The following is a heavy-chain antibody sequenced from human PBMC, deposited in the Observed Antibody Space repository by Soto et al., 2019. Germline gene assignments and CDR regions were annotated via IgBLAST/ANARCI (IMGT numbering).Heavy chain of an antibody. V-gene: IGHV4-30-4*01. Sequence: QVQLQESGPGLVKPSQTLSLTCTVSGGSISSGDYYWSWIRQHPGKGLEWIGYIYYSGSTYYNPSLKSRVTISVDTSKNQFSLKLSSVTAADTAVYYCARADSSGYYYASLIDYWGQGTLVTVSS. CDR3: ARADSSGYYYASLIDY. CDR2: IYYSGST. CDR1: GGSISSGDYY. D-gene: IGHD3-22*01. J-gene: IGHJ4*02.